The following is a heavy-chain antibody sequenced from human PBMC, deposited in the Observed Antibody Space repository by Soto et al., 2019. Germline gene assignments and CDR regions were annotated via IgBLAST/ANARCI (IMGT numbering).Heavy chain of an antibody. V-gene: IGHV5-51*01. CDR2: IYPGDSDT. J-gene: IGHJ4*01. D-gene: IGHD6-13*01. CDR1: GYSFTTYW. CDR3: ARRSTSAPKDY. Sequence: GESLKISCKGSGYSFTTYWIAWVRQMPGKGLEWVGIIYPGDSDTRYSPSFEGHVTISVDKSISTAFLQWNSLKASDNAIYYCARRSTSAPKDYWGQGTLVNVSS.